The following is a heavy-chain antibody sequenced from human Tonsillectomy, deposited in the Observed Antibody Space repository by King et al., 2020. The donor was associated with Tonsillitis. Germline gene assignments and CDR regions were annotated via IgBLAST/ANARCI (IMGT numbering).Heavy chain of an antibody. D-gene: IGHD4-11*01. Sequence: VQLVETGGGLIQPGGSLRLSCAASGFTVSSNYMSWVRQAPGKGLEWVSVIYSGGSTYYADSVKGRFTISRDNSKNTLYLQMISLRAEDTAVYYCARHDYSNYYFDYWGQGTLVTVSS. J-gene: IGHJ4*02. V-gene: IGHV3-53*02. CDR1: GFTVSSNY. CDR2: IYSGGST. CDR3: ARHDYSNYYFDY.